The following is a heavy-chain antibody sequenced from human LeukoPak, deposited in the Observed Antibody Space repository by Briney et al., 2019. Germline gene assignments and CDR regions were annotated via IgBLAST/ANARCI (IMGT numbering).Heavy chain of an antibody. CDR1: GYRFTVYW. Sequence: GESLKISCKASGYRFTVYWIAWVRQMPGKGLEWMGSIYSGDSEARYSPSSQGQVTMSVDKSISTAYLQWGSLKASGTATYYCARHYTAMTQFDYWGQGTLVTVSS. V-gene: IGHV5-51*01. CDR2: IYSGDSEA. D-gene: IGHD5-18*01. CDR3: ARHYTAMTQFDY. J-gene: IGHJ4*02.